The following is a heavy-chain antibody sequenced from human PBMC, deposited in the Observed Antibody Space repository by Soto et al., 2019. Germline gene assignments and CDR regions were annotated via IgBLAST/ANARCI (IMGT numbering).Heavy chain of an antibody. J-gene: IGHJ5*02. V-gene: IGHV3-23*01. CDR3: ARNVLRGYCSSSSCPFDP. D-gene: IGHD2-2*01. CDR2: ISTGGGST. CDR1: GFTFSGSA. Sequence: GGSLRLSCAASGFTFSGSAMSWVRQAPGKGLEWVSGISTGGGSTDYADSVKGRFTISRGNSKNTLYLQMSSLRAEDTAVYHCARNVLRGYCSSSSCPFDPWGQGTLVT.